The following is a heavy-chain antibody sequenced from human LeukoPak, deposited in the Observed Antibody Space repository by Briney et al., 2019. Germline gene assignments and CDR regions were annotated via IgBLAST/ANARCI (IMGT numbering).Heavy chain of an antibody. J-gene: IGHJ4*02. CDR2: ISYDGSNK. V-gene: IGHV3-30-3*01. Sequence: PGRSLRLSCAASGFTFSSYAMHWVRQAPGKGLEWVAVISYDGSNKHYADSVKGRFTISRDNSKNALYQQMNSLRAEDTAVYYCARAKSTKYYFDYWGQGTLVTVSS. CDR3: ARAKSTKYYFDY. CDR1: GFTFSSYA.